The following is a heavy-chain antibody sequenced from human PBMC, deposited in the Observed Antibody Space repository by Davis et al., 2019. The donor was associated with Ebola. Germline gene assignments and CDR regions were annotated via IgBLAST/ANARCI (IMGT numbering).Heavy chain of an antibody. V-gene: IGHV3-21*01. J-gene: IGHJ6*03. CDR2: ISSGSSYI. Sequence: GESLKISCAASGFTFSSYNMNWVRQAPGKGLEWVSSISSGSSYIYYADSVKARFTISRDNAKNSLYLQMNSLRAEDTAVYYCARGGYYYSYMDVWGKGTTVSVSS. CDR1: GFTFSSYN. CDR3: ARGGYYYSYMDV.